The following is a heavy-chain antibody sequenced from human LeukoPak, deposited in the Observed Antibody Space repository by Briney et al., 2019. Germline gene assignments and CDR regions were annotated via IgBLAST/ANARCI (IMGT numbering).Heavy chain of an antibody. CDR1: GFTFSSYG. D-gene: IGHD5-12*01. CDR2: ISYDGSNK. V-gene: IGHV3-30*18. J-gene: IGHJ4*02. Sequence: PGGSLRHSCAASGFTFSSYGMHWVRQAPGKGLEWVAVISYDGSNKYYADSVKGRFTISRDNSKNTLYLQMNSLRAEDTAVYYCAKDGNSGYDLEFDYWGQGTLVTVSS. CDR3: AKDGNSGYDLEFDY.